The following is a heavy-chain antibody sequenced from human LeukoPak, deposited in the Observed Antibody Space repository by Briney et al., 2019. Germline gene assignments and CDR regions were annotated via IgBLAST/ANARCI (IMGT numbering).Heavy chain of an antibody. CDR3: ARVTSGYYTADAFDI. Sequence: SETLSLTCAVSGGSISSGGYSWSWIRQPPGKGLEWIGYIYHSGSTYYNPSLKSRVTISVDRSKNQFSLKLSSVTAADTAVYYCARVTSGYYTADAFDIWGHGTMVTVSS. D-gene: IGHD3-3*01. V-gene: IGHV4-30-2*01. CDR2: IYHSGST. J-gene: IGHJ3*02. CDR1: GGSISSGGYS.